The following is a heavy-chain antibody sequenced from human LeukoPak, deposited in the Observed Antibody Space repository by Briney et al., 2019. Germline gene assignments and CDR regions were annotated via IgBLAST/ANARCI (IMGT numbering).Heavy chain of an antibody. V-gene: IGHV4-30-2*01. J-gene: IGHJ3*02. CDR3: ARISGGSFDAFDI. Sequence: SQTLSLTCAVSGGSISSGGYSWSWIRQPPGKGLEWIGYIYHSGSTYYNPSLKSRVTISVDRSKNQFSLKLSSVTAADTAVYHCARISGGSFDAFDIWGQGTMVTVSS. CDR1: GGSISSGGYS. CDR2: IYHSGST. D-gene: IGHD2-15*01.